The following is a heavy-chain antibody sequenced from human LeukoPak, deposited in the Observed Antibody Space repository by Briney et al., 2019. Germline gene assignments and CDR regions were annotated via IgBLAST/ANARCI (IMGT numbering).Heavy chain of an antibody. CDR2: MYYSGTT. CDR1: GGSISSSSYY. D-gene: IGHD2-15*01. V-gene: IGHV4-39*01. Sequence: SETLSLTCTVSGGSISSSSYYWGWIRQPPGKGLEWIGSMYYSGTTYYNPSLKSRVTIFVDTSKNQFSLKLSSVTAADTAVYYCARHNVAATLFDCWGQGTLVTVSS. J-gene: IGHJ4*02. CDR3: ARHNVAATLFDC.